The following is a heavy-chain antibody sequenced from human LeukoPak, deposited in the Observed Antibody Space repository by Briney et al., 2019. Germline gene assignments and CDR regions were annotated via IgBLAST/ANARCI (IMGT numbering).Heavy chain of an antibody. Sequence: PSETLSLTCTVSGGSISSYYWSWIRQPPGKGLEWIGYIYYSGSTNYNPSLKSRVTISVDTSKNQFSLKLSSVTAADTAVYYCARSSGWYLDYYYMDVWGKGTTVTVSS. J-gene: IGHJ6*03. CDR1: GGSISSYY. CDR3: ARSSGWYLDYYYMDV. CDR2: IYYSGST. V-gene: IGHV4-59*01. D-gene: IGHD6-19*01.